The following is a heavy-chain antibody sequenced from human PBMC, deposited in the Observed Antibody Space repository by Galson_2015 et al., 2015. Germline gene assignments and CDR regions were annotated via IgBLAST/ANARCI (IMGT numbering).Heavy chain of an antibody. V-gene: IGHV3-11*05. Sequence: SLRLSCAASGFIFSDYYMSWVRQAPGKGLEWISDISSAKTNTKYADSVEGRFTISRDNAKNFLFLHMSSLRAEDTAVYFCARGRHSSRWGDAFDIWGQGTMVTVSS. D-gene: IGHD6-13*01. CDR1: GFIFSDYY. CDR3: ARGRHSSRWGDAFDI. CDR2: ISSAKTNT. J-gene: IGHJ3*02.